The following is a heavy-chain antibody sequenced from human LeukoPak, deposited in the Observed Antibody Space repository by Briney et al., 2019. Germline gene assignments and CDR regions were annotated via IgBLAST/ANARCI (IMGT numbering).Heavy chain of an antibody. CDR2: INPNGDRT. Sequence: ASVKVSCKASENTFTNYYMHWVRQAPGQGLEWLGIINPNGDRTNYAQTFQGRVTMTRNTSISTAYMELSSLRSEDTAVYYCARGGGGRIYSGYDWGQGTLVTVSS. CDR1: ENTFTNYY. J-gene: IGHJ4*02. CDR3: ARGGGGRIYSGYD. D-gene: IGHD5-12*01. V-gene: IGHV1-46*01.